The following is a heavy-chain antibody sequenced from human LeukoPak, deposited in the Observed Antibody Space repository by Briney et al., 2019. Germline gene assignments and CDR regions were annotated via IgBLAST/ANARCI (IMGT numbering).Heavy chain of an antibody. CDR1: GGPFYKYA. Sequence: ASVKVSCKASGGPFYKYAINWVRQAPGQGLEWMGGTMPVIGTPIYAQKFQSRVTITTGESTNTAFMELNNLRSEDTAIYYCATYGGNSAEFFEHWGQGTLVTVSS. J-gene: IGHJ1*01. D-gene: IGHD4-23*01. CDR3: ATYGGNSAEFFEH. V-gene: IGHV1-69*05. CDR2: TMPVIGTP.